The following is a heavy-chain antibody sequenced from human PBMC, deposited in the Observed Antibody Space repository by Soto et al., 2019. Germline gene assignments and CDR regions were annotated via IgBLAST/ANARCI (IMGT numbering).Heavy chain of an antibody. CDR2: ISSSSSTI. Sequence: GGSLRLSCAASGFTFSSYSMNWVRQAPGKGLEWVSYISSSSSTIYYADSVKGRFTISRDNAKNSLYLQMNSLRDEDTAVYYCAKYSGSSFAHYYYYGMDVWGQGTTVTVSS. CDR1: GFTFSSYS. CDR3: AKYSGSSFAHYYYYGMDV. D-gene: IGHD1-26*01. V-gene: IGHV3-48*02. J-gene: IGHJ6*02.